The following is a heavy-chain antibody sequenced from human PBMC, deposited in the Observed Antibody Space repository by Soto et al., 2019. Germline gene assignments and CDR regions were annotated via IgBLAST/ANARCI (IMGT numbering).Heavy chain of an antibody. CDR2: INPNSGGT. D-gene: IGHD1-26*01. CDR3: ARDLRVGATTAPWYYYYGMDV. J-gene: IGHJ6*02. CDR1: GYTFTGYY. V-gene: IGHV1-2*02. Sequence: ASVKVSCKASGYTFTGYYMHWVRQAPGQGLEWMGWINPNSGGTNYAQKFQGRVTMTRDTSISTAYMELSRLRSDDTAVYYCARDLRVGATTAPWYYYYGMDVWGQGATVTVSS.